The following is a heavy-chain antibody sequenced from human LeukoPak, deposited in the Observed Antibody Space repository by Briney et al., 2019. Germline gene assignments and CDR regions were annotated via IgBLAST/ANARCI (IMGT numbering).Heavy chain of an antibody. J-gene: IGHJ4*02. CDR2: ISAYNGNT. CDR3: ARDLGTGYSYGYFDY. CDR1: GYTFTSYG. V-gene: IGHV1-18*01. D-gene: IGHD5-18*01. Sequence: ASVKVSCKASGYTFTSYGISWARQAPGQGLEWMGWISAYNGNTNYAQKLQGRVTMTTDTSTSTAYMELRSLRSDDTAVYYCARDLGTGYSYGYFDYWGQGTLVTVSS.